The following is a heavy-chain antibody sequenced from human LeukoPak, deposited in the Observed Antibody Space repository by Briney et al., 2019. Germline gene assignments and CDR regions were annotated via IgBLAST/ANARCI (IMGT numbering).Heavy chain of an antibody. Sequence: SGGSLRLSCTASGFTFGDYAMSWVRQAPGKGLEWVSVIYSGGSTYYADSVKGRFTISRDNSKNTLYLQMNSLRAEDTAVYYCARVIGSSWYYFDYWGQGTLVTVSS. CDR2: IYSGGST. V-gene: IGHV3-53*01. CDR3: ARVIGSSWYYFDY. D-gene: IGHD6-13*01. CDR1: GFTFGDYA. J-gene: IGHJ4*02.